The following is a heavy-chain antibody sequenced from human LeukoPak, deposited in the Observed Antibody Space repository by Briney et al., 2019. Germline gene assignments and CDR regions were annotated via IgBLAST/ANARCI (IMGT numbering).Heavy chain of an antibody. V-gene: IGHV3-53*05. CDR3: AKSRGWQWLVPGY. CDR2: IYSGGST. CDR1: GFIVSSNY. J-gene: IGHJ4*02. Sequence: GGSLRLSCAASGFIVSSNYMSWVRQAPGKGLEWVSVIYSGGSTNYADSVKGRFTISRDNSKNTLYLQMNSLRAEDTAVYYCAKSRGWQWLVPGYWGQGTLVTVSS. D-gene: IGHD6-19*01.